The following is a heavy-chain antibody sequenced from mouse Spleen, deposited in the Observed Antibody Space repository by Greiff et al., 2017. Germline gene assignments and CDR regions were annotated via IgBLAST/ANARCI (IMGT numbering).Heavy chain of an antibody. CDR2: ISSGGGNT. Sequence: DVHLVESGGGLVKPGGSLKLSCAASGFTFSSYTMSWVRQTPAKRLEWVATISSGGGNTYYPDSVKGRFTISRDNARNTLYLQMSSLRSEDTAMYYCARQDDGYRGFAYWGQGTLVTVSA. CDR1: GFTFSSYT. D-gene: IGHD2-3*01. V-gene: IGHV5-9*04. CDR3: ARQDDGYRGFAY. J-gene: IGHJ3*01.